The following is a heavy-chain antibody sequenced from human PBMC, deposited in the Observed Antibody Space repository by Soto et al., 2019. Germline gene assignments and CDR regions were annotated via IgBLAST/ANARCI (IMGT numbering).Heavy chain of an antibody. Sequence: QVQLQQWGAGLLKPSETLSLTCAVYGGSFSGYYWSWIRQPPGKGLEWIGDINHSGSTNYNPSLTSRVTLSVDTSKTQFSLQLRSVTAADTAVYFCARAYGGNVFDYWGQGTLVTVSS. V-gene: IGHV4-34*01. J-gene: IGHJ4*02. CDR1: GGSFSGYY. CDR2: INHSGST. D-gene: IGHD4-17*01. CDR3: ARAYGGNVFDY.